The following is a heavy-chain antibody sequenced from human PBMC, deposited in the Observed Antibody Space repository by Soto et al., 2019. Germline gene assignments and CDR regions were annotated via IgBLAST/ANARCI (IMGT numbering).Heavy chain of an antibody. V-gene: IGHV1-18*01. Sequence: QGQLLQTGDEVKTAGASVRVSCRAPGYPFTSYGIRWVRQAPGQGLEWVAWISAYNGKRDTAQKFHGRVTITLDTTTDTAQMDLGELTSADTAVYCCARGRIVACIHDGFEMWGQGTKVTVSS. CDR1: GYPFTSYG. CDR2: ISAYNGKR. D-gene: IGHD5-12*01. CDR3: ARGRIVACIHDGFEM. J-gene: IGHJ3*02.